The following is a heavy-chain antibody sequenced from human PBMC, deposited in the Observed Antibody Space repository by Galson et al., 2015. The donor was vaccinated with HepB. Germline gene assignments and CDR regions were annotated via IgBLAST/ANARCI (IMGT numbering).Heavy chain of an antibody. D-gene: IGHD6-13*01. CDR1: GYTLTELS. CDR2: FDPEDGET. Sequence: SVKVSCKVSGYTLTELSMHWVRQAPGKGLEWMGGFDPEDGETIYAQKFQGRVTMTEDKSTDTAYMELSSLRSEDTAVYYCATDRARAAAGAGYYYYGMDVWGQGTTVTVSS. V-gene: IGHV1-24*01. J-gene: IGHJ6*02. CDR3: ATDRARAAAGAGYYYYGMDV.